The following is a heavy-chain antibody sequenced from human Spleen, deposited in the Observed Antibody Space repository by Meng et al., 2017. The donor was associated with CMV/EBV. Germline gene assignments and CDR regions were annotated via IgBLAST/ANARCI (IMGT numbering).Heavy chain of an antibody. V-gene: IGHV4-59*12. CDR2: FSQTGNT. Sequence: SETLSLTCTVSGDSISTYYWNWLRQTPEKGLEWIGYFSQTGNTDYNPSLESRVTISLDTSKNQVSLKLSSVTAADTAVYYCAREIAGGRWSSSAPNYRAHWGQGTLVTVSS. CDR3: AREIAGGRWSSSAPNYRAH. J-gene: IGHJ4*02. CDR1: GDSISTYY. D-gene: IGHD3-16*02.